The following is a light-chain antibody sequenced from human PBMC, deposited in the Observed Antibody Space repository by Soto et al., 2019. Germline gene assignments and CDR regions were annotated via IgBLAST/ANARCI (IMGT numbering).Light chain of an antibody. V-gene: IGKV3D-11*01. CDR1: QGVGST. Sequence: TQSPATPTVSPGARVTLSCKASQGVGSTLAWYRQQPGQAHRLLIYDAYIRASGVPARFSGSGSGTEFTLTISSLEPEEFAVYYCQQRSNWPITFGHGTRLEIK. J-gene: IGKJ5*01. CDR2: DAY. CDR3: QQRSNWPIT.